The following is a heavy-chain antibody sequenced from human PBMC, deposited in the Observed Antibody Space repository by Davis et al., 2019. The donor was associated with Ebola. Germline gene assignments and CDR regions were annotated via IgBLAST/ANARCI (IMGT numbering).Heavy chain of an antibody. CDR1: GFTFSSYA. V-gene: IGHV3-30*04. CDR2: ISYDGSNK. CDR3: ARDLVNDYGDYRRLGGADY. D-gene: IGHD4-17*01. J-gene: IGHJ4*02. Sequence: GESLKISCAASGFTFSSYAMHWVRQAPGKGLEWVAVISYDGSNKYYADSVKGRFTISRDNSKNTLYLQMNSLRAEDTAVYYCARDLVNDYGDYRRLGGADYWGQGTLVTVSS.